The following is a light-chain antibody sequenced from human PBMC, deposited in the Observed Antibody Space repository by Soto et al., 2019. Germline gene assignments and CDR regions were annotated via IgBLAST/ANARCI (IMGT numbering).Light chain of an antibody. CDR2: GNT. CDR3: QSYDRSLSAWV. J-gene: IGLJ3*02. Sequence: QSVVTQPPSVSGTPGQRVTISCTGSTSNIGARYDVHWYQQLPGTAPKLLIYGNTNRPSGVPDRFSGSKSGTSASLAITGLQPEDEADYYCQSYDRSLSAWVFGGGTKVTVL. V-gene: IGLV1-40*01. CDR1: TSNIGARYD.